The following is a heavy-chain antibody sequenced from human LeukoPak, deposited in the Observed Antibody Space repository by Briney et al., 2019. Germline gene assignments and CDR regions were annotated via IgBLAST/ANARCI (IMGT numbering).Heavy chain of an antibody. D-gene: IGHD5-18*01. CDR3: ARGAMVFDY. J-gene: IGHJ4*02. Sequence: SETLSLTCAVYGGSFSGYYWSWIRQPPGKGLEWIGEINHSGSTNYNPSLKSRVTISVDTSKNQFSLKLSSVTAADMAVYYCARGAMVFDYWGQGTLVTVSS. CDR1: GGSFSGYY. V-gene: IGHV4-34*01. CDR2: INHSGST.